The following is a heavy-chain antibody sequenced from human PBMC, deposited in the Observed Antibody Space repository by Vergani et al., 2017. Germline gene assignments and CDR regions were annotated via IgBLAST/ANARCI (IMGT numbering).Heavy chain of an antibody. Sequence: HMQLVQSGPEVKKPGTSVKVSCKTSGFTFTSSAVQWVRQARGQRLEWIGRIVVGSGNTNYAQKFQERVTITRDTSISTAYMELSRLRSDDTAVYYCARGIYSSSRWGQGTLVTVSS. CDR3: ARGIYSSSR. CDR2: IVVGSGNT. D-gene: IGHD6-13*01. V-gene: IGHV1-58*01. CDR1: GFTFTSSA. J-gene: IGHJ4*02.